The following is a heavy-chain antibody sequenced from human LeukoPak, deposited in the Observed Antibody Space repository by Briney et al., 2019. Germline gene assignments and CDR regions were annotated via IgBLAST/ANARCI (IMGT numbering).Heavy chain of an antibody. D-gene: IGHD2-2*01. CDR1: GFTFSNYW. CDR2: ISTDGKST. V-gene: IGHV3-74*01. CDR3: VRDYQFIQEV. J-gene: IGHJ6*02. Sequence: GGSLRLSCVASGFTFSNYWMLWVRQAPGKGLMWVSLISTDGKSTRYAESVKGRFTISRDNAKNALYLQMDILRVEDTALYFCVRDYQFIQEVWGQGATITVSS.